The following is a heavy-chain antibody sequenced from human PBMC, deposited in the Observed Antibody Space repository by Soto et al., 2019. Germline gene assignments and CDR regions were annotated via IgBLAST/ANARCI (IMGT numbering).Heavy chain of an antibody. CDR3: AKAGYYGSGSYYPYGMDV. D-gene: IGHD3-10*01. Sequence: EVQLVESGGGLIQPGGSLRLSCAASGFTVSANYMNWVRQAPGKGLEWVSVIYTGGYTFYADSVKGRFTISRDNSKNTLYLQMNSLRAEDTAVYYCAKAGYYGSGSYYPYGMDVWGQGTTVTVSS. J-gene: IGHJ6*02. CDR2: IYTGGYT. CDR1: GFTVSANY. V-gene: IGHV3-53*01.